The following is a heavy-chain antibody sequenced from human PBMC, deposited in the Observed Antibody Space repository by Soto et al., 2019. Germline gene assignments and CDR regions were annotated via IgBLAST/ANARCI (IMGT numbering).Heavy chain of an antibody. CDR2: IIPILGIA. Sequence: QVQLVQSGAEVKKPGSSVKVSCKASGGTFSSYTISWVRQAPGQGIEWMGRIIPILGIANYAQKFQGRVTITADKSTSTAYMELTSLRSEDTAVYFCSREDSGSPDYSCQGTLVTVSS. CDR1: GGTFSSYT. D-gene: IGHD3-10*01. CDR3: SREDSGSPDY. V-gene: IGHV1-69*08. J-gene: IGHJ4*02.